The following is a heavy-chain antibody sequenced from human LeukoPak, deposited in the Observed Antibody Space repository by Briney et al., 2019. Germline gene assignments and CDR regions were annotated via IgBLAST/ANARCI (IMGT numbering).Heavy chain of an antibody. CDR2: TYYRSKWYN. J-gene: IGHJ6*03. D-gene: IGHD3-3*01. CDR3: ARDKRGDFWSGYPSYYMDV. CDR1: GDSVSSNSAA. Sequence: SQTLSLTCAISGDSVSSNSAAWNWIRQSPSRGLEWLGRTYYRSKWYNDYAVSVKSRITINPGTSKNQFSLQLNSVTREDTAVYYCARDKRGDFWSGYPSYYMDVWGKGTTVTVSS. V-gene: IGHV6-1*01.